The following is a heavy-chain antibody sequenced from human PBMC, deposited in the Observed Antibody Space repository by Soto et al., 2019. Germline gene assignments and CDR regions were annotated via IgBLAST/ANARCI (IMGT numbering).Heavy chain of an antibody. V-gene: IGHV3-23*01. D-gene: IGHD3-10*01. Sequence: GGSLRLSCAASGFTFSNYAMSWVRQAPGKGPEWVSVIIGSGGSTFYADSVKGRFTISRDNSKNTLHLQMNSLRAEDTAKYYCAKFLWFGELSPIDYWGQGALVTVSS. CDR2: IIGSGGST. J-gene: IGHJ4*02. CDR3: AKFLWFGELSPIDY. CDR1: GFTFSNYA.